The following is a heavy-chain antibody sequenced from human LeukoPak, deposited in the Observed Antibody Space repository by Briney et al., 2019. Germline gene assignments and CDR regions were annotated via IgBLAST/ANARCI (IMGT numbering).Heavy chain of an antibody. D-gene: IGHD3-10*01. CDR2: MNPNSGNT. J-gene: IGHJ6*03. Sequence: VASVKVSCKASGYTFTSYDINWVRQATGQGLEWMGWMNPNSGNTGYAQKFQGRVTMTRNTSISTAYMELSSLRSEDTAVYYCARWFGELFGPYYYYYYMDVWGKGTTVTISS. CDR1: GYTFTSYD. CDR3: ARWFGELFGPYYYYYYMDV. V-gene: IGHV1-8*02.